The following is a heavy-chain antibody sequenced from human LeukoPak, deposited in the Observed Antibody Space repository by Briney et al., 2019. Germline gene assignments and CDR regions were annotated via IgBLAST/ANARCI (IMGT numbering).Heavy chain of an antibody. V-gene: IGHV3-7*01. CDR2: IGEDGSEK. CDR1: GFTFSSYW. J-gene: IGHJ4*02. Sequence: GGSLRLSCAASGFTFSSYWMTWVRQAPGKGLEWVANIGEDGSEKYYVDSVKGRFTISRDNSKNTLYLQMNSLRAEDMAVYYCATDGAHYDIDYWGQGTLVTVSS. D-gene: IGHD3-3*01. CDR3: ATDGAHYDIDY.